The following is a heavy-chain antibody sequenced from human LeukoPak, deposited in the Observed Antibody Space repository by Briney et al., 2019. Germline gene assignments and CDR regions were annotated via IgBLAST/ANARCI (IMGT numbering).Heavy chain of an antibody. CDR1: GGSISSSSYY. V-gene: IGHV4-39*01. Sequence: PSETLSLTCTVSGGSISSSSYYWGWIRQPPGKWLAWIGSIYYSGSTYYNPSLKSRVTISVDTSKNQFSLKLSSVTAADTAVYYCARCGPDYYYYMDVWGKGTTVTVSS. D-gene: IGHD2-21*01. CDR2: IYYSGST. J-gene: IGHJ6*03. CDR3: ARCGPDYYYYMDV.